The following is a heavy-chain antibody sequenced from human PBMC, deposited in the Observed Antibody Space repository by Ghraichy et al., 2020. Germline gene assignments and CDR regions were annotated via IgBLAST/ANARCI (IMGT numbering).Heavy chain of an antibody. CDR1: GGSISSSSYY. J-gene: IGHJ6*03. CDR3: ARVDTAMAQYYVHMDV. D-gene: IGHD5-18*01. CDR2: IYYSGST. V-gene: IGHV4-39*01. Sequence: SETLSLTCTVSGGSISSSSYYWGWIRQPPGKGLEWIGSIYYSGSTYYNPSLKSRVTISVDTSKNQFSLKLSSVTAADTAVYYCARVDTAMAQYYVHMDVWGKGTTFTVSS.